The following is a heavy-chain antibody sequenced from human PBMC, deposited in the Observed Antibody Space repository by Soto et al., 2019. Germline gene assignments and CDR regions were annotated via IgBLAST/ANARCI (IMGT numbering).Heavy chain of an antibody. D-gene: IGHD5-12*01. CDR1: GGSISYSY. V-gene: IGHV4-59*08. J-gene: IGHJ3*02. CDR2: IHNNGES. Sequence: QVQLQESGPGLVKPSEPLSLTCTVSGGSISYSYWSWIRQSPGEGLEWMGYIHNNGESNYNPSLKSRVTMSLHTSKHQVSLNLTSVTAADTAGYYGARQPPATAAFDIWGQGTMVTGSS. CDR3: ARQPPATAAFDI.